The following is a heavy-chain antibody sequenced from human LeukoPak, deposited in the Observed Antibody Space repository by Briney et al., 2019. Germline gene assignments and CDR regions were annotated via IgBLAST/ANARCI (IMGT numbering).Heavy chain of an antibody. V-gene: IGHV6-1*01. CDR2: TYYRSKWYN. D-gene: IGHD1-1*01. CDR1: GDSVSSSSAA. CDR3: AREGSEGYLFDY. Sequence: SQTLSLTCAISGDSVSSSSAAWSWVRQSPSRGLEWLGRTYYRSKWYNDYVVSVKSRITINPDTPKNQFSLQLNSMTPEDTAVYYCAREGSEGYLFDYWGQGTLVTVSS. J-gene: IGHJ4*02.